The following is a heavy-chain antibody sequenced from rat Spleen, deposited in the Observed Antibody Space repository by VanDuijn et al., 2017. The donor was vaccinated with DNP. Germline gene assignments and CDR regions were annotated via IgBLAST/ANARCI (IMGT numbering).Heavy chain of an antibody. CDR1: GFTFRNYD. D-gene: IGHD1-4*01. V-gene: IGHV5S10*01. Sequence: EVQLVESGGGLIQPGRSLKLSCTASGFTFRNYDMAWVRQAPKKGLEWVATISYDGSSTYYRDSVKGRFTISRDNAESTLYLQMDSLRSEDTATYYCATHTAGSPLFDDWGQGTLVTVSS. CDR3: ATHTAGSPLFDD. CDR2: ISYDGSST. J-gene: IGHJ3*01.